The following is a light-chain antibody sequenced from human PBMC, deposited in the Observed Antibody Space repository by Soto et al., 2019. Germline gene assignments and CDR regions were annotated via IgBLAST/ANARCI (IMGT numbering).Light chain of an antibody. J-gene: IGLJ7*01. Sequence: QSVLTQPASVSGSPGPSITIACTGTNRDVGSYNLVSWYQHRPGEAPKLLISEVRNRPSGISYRFPGSKSGNTASLTISGLQAEDEADYYCSSYTTTRTLVFGGGTQLTV. V-gene: IGLV2-14*01. CDR2: EVR. CDR3: SSYTTTRTLV. CDR1: NRDVGSYNL.